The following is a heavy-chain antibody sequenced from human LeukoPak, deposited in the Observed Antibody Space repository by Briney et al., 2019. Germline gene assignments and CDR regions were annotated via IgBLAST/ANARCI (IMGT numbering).Heavy chain of an antibody. D-gene: IGHD3-10*01. CDR2: ISRSGTTI. Sequence: PGGSLRLSCAASGFTFSDYYMSWIRQAPGKGLQWVSYISRSGTTIYYADSVKGRFTISRDNAKNSLFLQMNSLRAEDTAIYYCARGSNYGSGTFYKRDWFDPWGQGTLVTVSS. J-gene: IGHJ5*02. CDR1: GFTFSDYY. V-gene: IGHV3-11*01. CDR3: ARGSNYGSGTFYKRDWFDP.